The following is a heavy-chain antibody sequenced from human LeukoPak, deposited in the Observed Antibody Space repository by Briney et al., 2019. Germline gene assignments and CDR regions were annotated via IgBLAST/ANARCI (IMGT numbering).Heavy chain of an antibody. V-gene: IGHV4-59*12. Sequence: SETLSLTCAVSGGSISSYYWSWIRQPPGRGLEWIGSIHYSGSTSYNSSLKSRVTMSIDTSKNQFSLKLSSVTAADTAVYYCARDGPRDRVRGVIYWFDPWGQGTLVTVSS. CDR2: IHYSGST. CDR3: ARDGPRDRVRGVIYWFDP. CDR1: GGSISSYY. D-gene: IGHD3-10*01. J-gene: IGHJ5*02.